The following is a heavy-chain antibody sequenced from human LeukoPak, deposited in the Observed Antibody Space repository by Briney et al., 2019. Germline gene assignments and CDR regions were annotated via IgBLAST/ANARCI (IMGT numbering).Heavy chain of an antibody. Sequence: PGGSLRLSCAASGFTFSTHWVYWGRQAPGKGREWVADIKEDGSEKYYVDSVKGRFTISRDNAKNSLYLQMNSLRAEDTAVYYCARGYFWAFDIWGQGTMVTVSS. CDR2: IKEDGSEK. CDR3: ARGYFWAFDI. J-gene: IGHJ3*02. V-gene: IGHV3-7*05. D-gene: IGHD3-9*01. CDR1: GFTFSTHW.